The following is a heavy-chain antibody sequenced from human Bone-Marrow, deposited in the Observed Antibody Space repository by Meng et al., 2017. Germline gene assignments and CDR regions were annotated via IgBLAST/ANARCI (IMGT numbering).Heavy chain of an antibody. CDR1: GGSFSGYS. J-gene: IGHJ5*02. Sequence: QVQLQQWGAGLLKPSETLSLNCAGYGGSFSGYSWSWIRQPPGKGLEWIGEINHSGSTNYNPSLKSRVTISVDTSKNQFSLKLSSVTAADTAVYYCARGSGSPEYCSSTSCYSGGWFDPWGQGTLVTVSS. CDR3: ARGSGSPEYCSSTSCYSGGWFDP. V-gene: IGHV4-34*01. D-gene: IGHD2-2*02. CDR2: INHSGST.